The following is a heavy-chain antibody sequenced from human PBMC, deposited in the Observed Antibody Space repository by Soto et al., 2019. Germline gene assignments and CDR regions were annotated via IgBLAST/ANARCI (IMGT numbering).Heavy chain of an antibody. D-gene: IGHD6-6*01. CDR3: AKDATYSSSATPPIDY. CDR1: GFTFSSYA. Sequence: GGSLRLSCAASGFTFSSYAMSWVRQAPGKGLEWVSAIRGSGGSTYYADPVKGRFTISRDNSKNTLYLQMNSLRAEDTAVYYCAKDATYSSSATPPIDYWGQGTLVTVSS. V-gene: IGHV3-23*01. CDR2: IRGSGGST. J-gene: IGHJ4*02.